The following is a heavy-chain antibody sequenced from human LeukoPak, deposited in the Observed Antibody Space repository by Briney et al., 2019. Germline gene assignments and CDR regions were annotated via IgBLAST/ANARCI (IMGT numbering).Heavy chain of an antibody. D-gene: IGHD3-3*01. CDR3: ARVEEPYYDFWSGYPIRYYFDY. J-gene: IGHJ4*02. CDR1: GFTFSSYS. CDR2: ISSSSSYI. V-gene: IGHV3-21*01. Sequence: GGSLRLSCAASGFTFSSYSMNWVRQAPGKGLEWVSSISSSSSYIYYADSVKGRFTISRDNAKNSLYLQMNSLRAEDTAVYYCARVEEPYYDFWSGYPIRYYFDYWGQGTLVTVSS.